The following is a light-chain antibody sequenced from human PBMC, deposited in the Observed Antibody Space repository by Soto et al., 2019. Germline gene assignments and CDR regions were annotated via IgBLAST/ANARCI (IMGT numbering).Light chain of an antibody. V-gene: IGKV3-20*01. CDR2: GAS. Sequence: EIVLTQSPATLSLSPGERVTLSCRASQRMTNNFLAWFQQKPGLAPRLLIHGASTRASGVPDRFTGGGSGTDFFLTISRVEPEDFAVYYCQQYGRSPFTFGQGTKLQIK. CDR3: QQYGRSPFT. CDR1: QRMTNNF. J-gene: IGKJ2*01.